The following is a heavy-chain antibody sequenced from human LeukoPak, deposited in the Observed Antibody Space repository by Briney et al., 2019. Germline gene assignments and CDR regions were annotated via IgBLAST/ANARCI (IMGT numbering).Heavy chain of an antibody. CDR2: IRSKANSYAT. J-gene: IGHJ5*02. CDR3: TRGCSYGYSAVWLDP. CDR1: GFPFSGSG. Sequence: GGSLRLSCAASGFPFSGSGLHWVRQASGKGLEWVGRIRSKANSYATTYAESVKGRFTFSRDDSKNTAYLQMNNLKIEDTAVYYCTRGCSYGYSAVWLDPWGQGTLVTVSS. V-gene: IGHV3-73*01. D-gene: IGHD5-18*01.